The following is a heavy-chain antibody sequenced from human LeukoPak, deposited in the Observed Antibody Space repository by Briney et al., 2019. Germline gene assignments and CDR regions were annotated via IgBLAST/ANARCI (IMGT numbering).Heavy chain of an antibody. CDR2: IIPIFGTA. Sequence: SVKVSCKASGGTFSSYAISWVRQAPGQGLEWMGGIIPIFGTANYAQKFQGRVTITADESTSTAYMELSSLRSEDTAVYYCARGTSMPTRVNRVVDYWGQGTLVTVS. CDR1: GGTFSSYA. J-gene: IGHJ4*02. D-gene: IGHD2/OR15-2a*01. V-gene: IGHV1-69*13. CDR3: ARGTSMPTRVNRVVDY.